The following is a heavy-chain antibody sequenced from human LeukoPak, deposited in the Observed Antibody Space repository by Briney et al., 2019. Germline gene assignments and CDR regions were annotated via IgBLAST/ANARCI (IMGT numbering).Heavy chain of an antibody. CDR1: GGSISSGDYY. CDR2: IYYSGST. V-gene: IGHV4-30-4*08. CDR3: ALGVQKVARSRYFDY. Sequence: SETLSLTCTVSGGSISSGDYYWSWIRQPPGKGLEWIGYIYYSGSTYYNPSLKSRVTISVDTSKNQFSLKLSSVTAADTAVYYCALGVQKVARSRYFDYWGQGTLVTVSS. D-gene: IGHD6-6*01. J-gene: IGHJ4*02.